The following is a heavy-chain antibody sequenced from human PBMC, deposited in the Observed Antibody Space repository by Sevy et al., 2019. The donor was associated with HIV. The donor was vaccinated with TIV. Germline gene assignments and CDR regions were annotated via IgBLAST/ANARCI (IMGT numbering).Heavy chain of an antibody. Sequence: ASVKVSCKASGYTFTSYGISWVRQAPGQGLEWMGWISAYNGNTNYAQKLQGRVTMTTDTSTSTAYMELRSLRSDDTAVYYCARRRGCSGGSCYSRWEYYYYYMDVWGKGTTVTVSS. D-gene: IGHD2-15*01. CDR1: GYTFTSYG. V-gene: IGHV1-18*04. J-gene: IGHJ6*03. CDR3: ARRRGCSGGSCYSRWEYYYYYMDV. CDR2: ISAYNGNT.